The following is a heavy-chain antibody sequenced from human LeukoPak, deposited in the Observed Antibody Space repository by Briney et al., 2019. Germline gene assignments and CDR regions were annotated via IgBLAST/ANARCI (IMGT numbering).Heavy chain of an antibody. D-gene: IGHD6-19*01. V-gene: IGHV3-7*03. J-gene: IGHJ4*02. CDR2: IKTDGSET. CDR1: GFNFRDHW. CDR3: VKNNGWFHLAQ. Sequence: GGSLRLSCAASGFNFRDHWMDWVRQAPGKGLEWVGHIKTDGSETYYLDSLRGRFSISRDNTNNALYLQMNSLRVEDTAVYYCVKNNGWFHLAQWGQGTLVTVSS.